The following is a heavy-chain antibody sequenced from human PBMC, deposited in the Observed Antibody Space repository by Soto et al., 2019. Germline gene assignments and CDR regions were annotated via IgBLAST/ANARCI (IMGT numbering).Heavy chain of an antibody. J-gene: IGHJ6*02. CDR2: IYSGGST. CDR3: ARVEYYYDSSGYFPAPPYYYYGMDV. Sequence: PGGSLRLSCAASGFTVSSNYMSWVRQAPGKGLEWVSVIYSGGSTYYADSVKGRFTISRDNSKNTLYLQMNSLRAEDTAVYYCARVEYYYDSSGYFPAPPYYYYGMDVWGQGTTVTVSS. CDR1: GFTVSSNY. D-gene: IGHD3-22*01. V-gene: IGHV3-53*05.